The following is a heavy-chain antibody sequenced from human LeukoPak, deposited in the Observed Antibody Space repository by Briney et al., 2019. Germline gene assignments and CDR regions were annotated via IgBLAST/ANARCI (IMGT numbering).Heavy chain of an antibody. J-gene: IGHJ3*02. D-gene: IGHD3-22*01. CDR2: IQSSGST. V-gene: IGHV4-4*07. Sequence: SETLSLTCTVSGGSISSYYWSWIRQPAGRGLEWIGRIQSSGSTNYNPSLKSRVTMSVDTSKNQFSLKLSSVAAADTAVYYCASHTYYYDSSGSNAFDIWGQGTMVTVSS. CDR1: GGSISSYY. CDR3: ASHTYYYDSSGSNAFDI.